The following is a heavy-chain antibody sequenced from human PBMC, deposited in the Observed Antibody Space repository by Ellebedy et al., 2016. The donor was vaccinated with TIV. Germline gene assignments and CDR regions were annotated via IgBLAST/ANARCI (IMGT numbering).Heavy chain of an antibody. J-gene: IGHJ4*02. V-gene: IGHV4-59*04. CDR1: SDSISSYP. D-gene: IGHD6-19*01. CDR2: ISDSGST. Sequence: MPSETLSLTCTVSSDSISSYPWSWIRQPPGKGLEWIGSISDSGSTFYNPSLKSRVRISVETSKNQFSLKLRSVTAADTAVYYCATEIPVAARIEFWGQGALVTVSS. CDR3: ATEIPVAARIEF.